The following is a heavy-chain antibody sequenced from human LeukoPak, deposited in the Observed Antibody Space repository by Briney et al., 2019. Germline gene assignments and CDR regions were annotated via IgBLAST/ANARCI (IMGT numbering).Heavy chain of an antibody. V-gene: IGHV3-7*01. CDR3: ARCDGGSYTYYYYYGMDV. CDR2: IKYDGAEQ. D-gene: IGHD1-26*01. CDR1: GFPFSSYW. J-gene: IGHJ6*02. Sequence: GGSLXLSCVASGFPFSSYWMSWVRQAPGKGLEWVANIKYDGAEQYYVDSVRGRFTISRDNAKNSLSLQMNSLRAEDTAVYYCARCDGGSYTYYYYYGMDVWGQGTTVTVSS.